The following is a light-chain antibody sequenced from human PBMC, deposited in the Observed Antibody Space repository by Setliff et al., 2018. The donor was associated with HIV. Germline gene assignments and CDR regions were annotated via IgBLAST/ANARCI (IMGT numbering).Light chain of an antibody. CDR3: YSYTNSRTLV. Sequence: QSALTQPASVSGSPRQSITISCTGTSSDIGAYNFVSWYQQHPGKAPKLMIHDVSNRPSGVSNRFSGSKSGNTASLTISDLQADDEADYYCYSYTNSRTLVFGGGT. CDR2: DVS. J-gene: IGLJ3*02. V-gene: IGLV2-14*03. CDR1: SSDIGAYNF.